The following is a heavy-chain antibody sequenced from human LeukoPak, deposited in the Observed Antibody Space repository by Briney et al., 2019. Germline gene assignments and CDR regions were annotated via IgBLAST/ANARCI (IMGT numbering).Heavy chain of an antibody. CDR1: GFTLGSFT. CDR2: LSSSGGST. J-gene: IGHJ4*02. CDR3: ARGVTVTTDF. V-gene: IGHV3-23*01. D-gene: IGHD4-17*01. Sequence: GGSLRLSCAASGFTLGSFTMNWVRQAPGKGLEWVSGLSSSGGSTFYADSVKGRFTISRDNSKNTVYLQMNSLRGEDTAIYYCARGVTVTTDFWGQGTLVTVSS.